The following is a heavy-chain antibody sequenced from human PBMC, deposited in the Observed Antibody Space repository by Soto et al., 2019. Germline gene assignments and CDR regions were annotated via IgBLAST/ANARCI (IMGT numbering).Heavy chain of an antibody. Sequence: ASVKVSCKASGYTFTSYYMHWVRQAPGQGLEWMGIINPSGGSTSYAQKFQGRVTMTRDTSTSTVYMELSSLRSEDTAVYYCARHRSRITIFGVVIMGGDYYGMDVWGQGTTVTVS. D-gene: IGHD3-3*01. J-gene: IGHJ6*02. CDR1: GYTFTSYY. V-gene: IGHV1-46*01. CDR2: INPSGGST. CDR3: ARHRSRITIFGVVIMGGDYYGMDV.